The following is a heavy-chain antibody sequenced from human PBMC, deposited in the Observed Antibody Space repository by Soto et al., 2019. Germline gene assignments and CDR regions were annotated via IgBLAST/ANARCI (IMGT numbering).Heavy chain of an antibody. CDR1: GGSISSGGYS. CDR3: AREFMYYDILTGYYSAWFDP. D-gene: IGHD3-9*01. J-gene: IGHJ5*02. CDR2: IYHSGST. Sequence: QLQLQESGSGLVKPSQTLSLTCAVSGGSISSGGYSWSWIRQPPGKGLEWIGYIYHSGSTYYNPSHKSRVTISVDRSKNQFSLKLSSVTAADTAVYYCAREFMYYDILTGYYSAWFDPWGQGTLVTVSS. V-gene: IGHV4-30-2*01.